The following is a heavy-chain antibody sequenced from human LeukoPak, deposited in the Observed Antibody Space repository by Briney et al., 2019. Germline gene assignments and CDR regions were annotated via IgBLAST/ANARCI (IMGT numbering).Heavy chain of an antibody. J-gene: IGHJ3*02. CDR1: GGSISSDSYY. D-gene: IGHD6-6*01. V-gene: IGHV4-39*07. Sequence: SETLSLTCTVSGGSISSDSYYWSWIRQPPGKGLEWIGEINHSGSTNYNPSLKSRVTISVDTSKNQFSLKLSSVTAADTAVYYCARPAARTDAFDIWGQGTMVTVSS. CDR3: ARPAARTDAFDI. CDR2: INHSGST.